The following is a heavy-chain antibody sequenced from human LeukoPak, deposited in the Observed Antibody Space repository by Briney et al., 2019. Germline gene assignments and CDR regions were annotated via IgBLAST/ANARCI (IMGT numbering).Heavy chain of an antibody. CDR2: INHSGST. CDR3: ARGMFSGPGMDV. Sequence: PSXXLSLTCAVYGGSFSGYYWSWIRQPPGKGVEWIGEINHSGSTNYNPSLKSRVTISEETSKKQYSLKLSSVTAADTAVYYCARGMFSGPGMDVWGKGTTVTVSS. J-gene: IGHJ6*04. CDR1: GGSFSGYY. V-gene: IGHV4-34*01. D-gene: IGHD6-19*01.